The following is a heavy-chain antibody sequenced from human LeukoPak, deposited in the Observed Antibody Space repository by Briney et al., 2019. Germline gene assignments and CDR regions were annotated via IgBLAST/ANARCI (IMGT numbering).Heavy chain of an antibody. V-gene: IGHV4-59*11. CDR3: ARSRSSGYYSDY. D-gene: IGHD3-22*01. CDR1: GGSISSHY. J-gene: IGHJ4*02. CDR2: IYYSGST. Sequence: SETLSLTCTVSGGSISSHYWSWIRQPPGKGLEWIGYIYYSGSTNYNPSLKSRVTISVDTSKNQFSLKLSSVTAAGTAVYYCARSRSSGYYSDYWGQGTLVTVSS.